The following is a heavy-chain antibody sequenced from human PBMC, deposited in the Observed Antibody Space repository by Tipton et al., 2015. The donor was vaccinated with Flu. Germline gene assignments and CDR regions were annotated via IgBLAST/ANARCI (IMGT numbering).Heavy chain of an antibody. V-gene: IGHV4-39*01. J-gene: IGHJ5*02. CDR3: VRRDYSNYVSEPKNWFDP. D-gene: IGHD4-11*01. CDR1: GDSISGSSHY. CDR2: ISYSGNT. Sequence: TLSLTCTVSGDSISGSSHYWGWIRQPPGKGLEWIGSISYSGNTYYNSSLKSRVTISVDASKNKFSLKLTSVTAADTAVYYCVRRDYSNYVSEPKNWFDPWGPGTLVTVSS.